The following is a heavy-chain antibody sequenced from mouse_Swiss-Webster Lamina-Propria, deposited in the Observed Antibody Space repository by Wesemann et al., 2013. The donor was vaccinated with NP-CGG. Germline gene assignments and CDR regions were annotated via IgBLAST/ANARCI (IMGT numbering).Heavy chain of an antibody. J-gene: IGHJ3*01. V-gene: IGHV4-1*02. Sequence: GNGLEWIGEINPDSSTINYTPSLKDKFIISRDNAKNTLYLQMSKVRSEDTALYYCASPYYYGSAWFAYWGQGTLVTVSA. D-gene: IGHD1-1*01. CDR2: INPDSSTI. CDR3: ASPYYYGSAWFAY.